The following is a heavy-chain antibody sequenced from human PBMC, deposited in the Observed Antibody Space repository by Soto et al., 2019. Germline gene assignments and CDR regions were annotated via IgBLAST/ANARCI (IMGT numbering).Heavy chain of an antibody. J-gene: IGHJ4*02. Sequence: QVQLQQWGAGLLKPSETLSLTCAVYGGSFSGYYWSWIRQPPGKGLEWIGEINHSGSTNYNPSLRSRVTMSVATSKNQFSLKLSSVTAADTAVYYCARRDDFLTYWGQGTLVTVSS. D-gene: IGHD3-9*01. V-gene: IGHV4-34*01. CDR2: INHSGST. CDR3: ARRDDFLTY. CDR1: GGSFSGYY.